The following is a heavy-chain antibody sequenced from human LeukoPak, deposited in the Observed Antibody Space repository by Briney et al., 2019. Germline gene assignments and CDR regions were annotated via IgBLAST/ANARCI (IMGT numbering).Heavy chain of an antibody. V-gene: IGHV4-38-2*02. D-gene: IGHD2-21*02. CDR3: ASGDPEDYFDG. Sequence: SETLSLTCTVSGYSISSYFWGWIRQPPGKGLEWIGSVYHSGDTFYNPSLKSRVTISVETSKHQFSVKLRYVSATDTAVYYCASGDPEDYFDGWGQATLVTVSS. J-gene: IGHJ4*02. CDR2: VYHSGDT. CDR1: GYSISSYF.